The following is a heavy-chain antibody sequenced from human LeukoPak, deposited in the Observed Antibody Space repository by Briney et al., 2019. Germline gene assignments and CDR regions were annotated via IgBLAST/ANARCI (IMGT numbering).Heavy chain of an antibody. CDR2: ISSSSSTI. CDR3: ARVLAPFDYTYSYFDL. D-gene: IGHD4-11*01. J-gene: IGHJ2*01. V-gene: IGHV3-48*04. Sequence: GGSLRLSCAASGFTFSSYSMNWVRQAPGKGLEWVSYISSSSSTIYYADSVKGRFTISRDNAKNSLYLQMYSLRAEDTAVYYCARVLAPFDYTYSYFDLWGRGTLVTVSS. CDR1: GFTFSSYS.